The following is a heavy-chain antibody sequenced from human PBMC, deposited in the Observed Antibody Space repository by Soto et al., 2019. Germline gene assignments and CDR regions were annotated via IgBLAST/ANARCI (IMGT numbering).Heavy chain of an antibody. D-gene: IGHD3-22*01. CDR3: ARDETYYYDSSGSGDYYGMDV. Sequence: PSETLSLTCAVYGGSFSGYYWSWIRQPPGKGLEWIGEIYHSGSTNCNPSLKSRVTISVDTSKNQFSLNLSSVTAADTAVYYCARDETYYYDSSGSGDYYGMDVWGQGTTVTVSS. V-gene: IGHV4-34*01. CDR2: IYHSGST. CDR1: GGSFSGYY. J-gene: IGHJ6*02.